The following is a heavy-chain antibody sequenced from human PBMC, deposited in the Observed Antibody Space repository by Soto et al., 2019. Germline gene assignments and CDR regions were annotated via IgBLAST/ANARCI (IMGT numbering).Heavy chain of an antibody. Sequence: QVQLQESGPGLVKPSQTLSLTCTVSGGSISSGDYYWSWIRQPPGKGLEWIGYIYYSGSTYYNPSLKSRVTISVDTSKNQFSLKLSSVTAADTAVYYCARDLTDGSAYYYYGMDVWGQGTTVTVSS. CDR1: GGSISSGDYY. CDR2: IYYSGST. D-gene: IGHD3-22*01. J-gene: IGHJ6*02. CDR3: ARDLTDGSAYYYYGMDV. V-gene: IGHV4-30-4*01.